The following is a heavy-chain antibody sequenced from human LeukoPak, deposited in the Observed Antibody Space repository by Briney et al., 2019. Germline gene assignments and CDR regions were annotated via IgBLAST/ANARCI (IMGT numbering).Heavy chain of an antibody. V-gene: IGHV4-4*07. CDR1: GGSISSYH. Sequence: SETLSLTCTVSGGSISSYHWSWIRQPAGKGLEWIGHIFASGSTNYNPSLKSRVTISVDTSKNQFPLNLSSVTAADTAVYYCARLGSYFDYWGQGTQVTVSS. CDR3: ARLGSYFDY. J-gene: IGHJ4*02. CDR2: IFASGST.